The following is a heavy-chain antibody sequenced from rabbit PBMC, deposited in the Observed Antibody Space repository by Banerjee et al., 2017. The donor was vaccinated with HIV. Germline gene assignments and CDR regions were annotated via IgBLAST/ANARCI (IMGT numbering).Heavy chain of an antibody. CDR1: GFDFSSNA. CDR2: IDTGSGST. D-gene: IGHD4-1*01. V-gene: IGHV1S40*01. Sequence: QSLEESGGDLVQPEGSLTLTCTASGFDFSSNAMCWVRQAPGEGLEWIGCIDTGSGSTVYATWVNGRFTISKTSSTTVTLQMTSLTAADTATYFCARDLAGVIGWNFNLWGQGTLVTVS. CDR3: ARDLAGVIGWNFNL. J-gene: IGHJ4*01.